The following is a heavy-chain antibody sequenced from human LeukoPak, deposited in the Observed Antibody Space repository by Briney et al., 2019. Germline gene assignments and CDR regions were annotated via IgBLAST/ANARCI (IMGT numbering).Heavy chain of an antibody. CDR1: GFTFSSYW. J-gene: IGHJ4*02. CDR2: INTDGSTT. V-gene: IGHV3-74*01. Sequence: GGSLRLSCAASGFTFSSYWMHWVRQAPGKGLVWVSRINTDGSTTTYADSVKGRFTISRDNAKNTLYLQMNSLRAEDTAMYYCARDHYSSAYYWGQGTLVTVSS. CDR3: ARDHYSSAYY. D-gene: IGHD6-25*01.